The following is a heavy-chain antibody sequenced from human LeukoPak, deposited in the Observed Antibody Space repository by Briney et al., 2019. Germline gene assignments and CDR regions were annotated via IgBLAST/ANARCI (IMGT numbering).Heavy chain of an antibody. J-gene: IGHJ3*02. D-gene: IGHD5-18*01. CDR3: AKDTSQLGYAFDI. CDR1: GFTFDDYA. V-gene: IGHV3-9*01. Sequence: GGSLRLSCAASGFTFDDYAMHWVRQAPGKGLEWVSGISWNSGSIGYADSVKGRFTISRDNAKNSLYLQMNSLRAEDTALYYCAKDTSQLGYAFDIWGQGTMVTVSS. CDR2: ISWNSGSI.